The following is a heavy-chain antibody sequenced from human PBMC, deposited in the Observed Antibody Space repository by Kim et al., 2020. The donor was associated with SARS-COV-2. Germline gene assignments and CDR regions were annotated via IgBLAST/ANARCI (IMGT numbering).Heavy chain of an antibody. CDR2: IYYSGST. D-gene: IGHD6-25*01. Sequence: SETLSLTCTVSGGSISSYYWSWIRQPPGKGLEWIGYIYYSGSTNYNPSLKSRVTISVDTSKNQFSLKLSSVTAADTAVYYCARQKRTDGQNWFDPWGQGTLVTVSS. J-gene: IGHJ5*02. CDR1: GGSISSYY. CDR3: ARQKRTDGQNWFDP. V-gene: IGHV4-59*08.